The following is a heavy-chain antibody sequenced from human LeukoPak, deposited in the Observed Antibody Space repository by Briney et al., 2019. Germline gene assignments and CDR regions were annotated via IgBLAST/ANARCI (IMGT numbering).Heavy chain of an antibody. D-gene: IGHD1-14*01. CDR3: ARGGPLTGTTGWFDP. CDR1: GYTCTGYC. J-gene: IGHJ5*02. Sequence: ASVKVSCKAYGYTCTGYCMHCLRQAPGQALEWMEWINPNSGGTNYAQKFQGRVTMTRDTSISTAYMELSRLRSDDTAVYYCARGGPLTGTTGWFDPWGQGTLVTVSS. V-gene: IGHV1-2*02. CDR2: INPNSGGT.